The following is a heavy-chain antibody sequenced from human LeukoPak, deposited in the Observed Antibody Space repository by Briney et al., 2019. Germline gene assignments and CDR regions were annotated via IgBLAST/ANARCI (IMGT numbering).Heavy chain of an antibody. Sequence: SETLSLTCAVYGGSFSGYYWSWIRQPPGKGLEWIGEINHSGSTNYNPSLKSRVTISVDTSKNQFSLKLSSVTAADTAVYYCVRGPYGSGISNWFDPWGQGTQVIVSS. CDR2: INHSGST. V-gene: IGHV4-34*01. CDR3: VRGPYGSGISNWFDP. J-gene: IGHJ5*02. CDR1: GGSFSGYY. D-gene: IGHD3-10*01.